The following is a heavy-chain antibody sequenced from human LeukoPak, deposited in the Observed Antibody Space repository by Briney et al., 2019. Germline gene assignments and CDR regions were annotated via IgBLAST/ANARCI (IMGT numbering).Heavy chain of an antibody. CDR3: ARGGYYDILTGPDY. J-gene: IGHJ4*02. D-gene: IGHD3-9*01. Sequence: GGSLRLSCAASGFTFSSYGMHWVRQAPGKGLEGVAVISYDGSNKYYADSVKGRFTISRDNSKNTLYLQRNSVRAEDTAVYYCARGGYYDILTGPDYWGQGTLVTVSP. V-gene: IGHV3-30*03. CDR2: ISYDGSNK. CDR1: GFTFSSYG.